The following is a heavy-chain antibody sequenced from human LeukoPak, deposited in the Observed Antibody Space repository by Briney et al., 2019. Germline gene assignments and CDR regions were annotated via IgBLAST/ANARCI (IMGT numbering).Heavy chain of an antibody. Sequence: GGSLRLSCEGSAFIFSGHWMNWVRQTPGKGLEWVASIKEDGSERQYVDSVKGRFSISRDNTKGSLFLQLNSLRAEDTAVYYCARGTNWSPLDFDYWGQGSLVTVSS. V-gene: IGHV3-7*03. CDR2: IKEDGSER. D-gene: IGHD1-20*01. CDR1: AFIFSGHW. J-gene: IGHJ4*02. CDR3: ARGTNWSPLDFDY.